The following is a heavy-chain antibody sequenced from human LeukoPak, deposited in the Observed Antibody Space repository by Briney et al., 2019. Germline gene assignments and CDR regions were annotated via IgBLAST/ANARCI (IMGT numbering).Heavy chain of an antibody. V-gene: IGHV4-31*03. Sequence: SETLSLTCTLSGGSISSGGYYWSWIRQHPGKGLEWIGYIYYSGSTYYNPSLKSRVTISVDTSKNQFSLKLSSVTAADTAVYYCARGGFSRSYMDVWGKGTTVTVSS. CDR1: GGSISSGGYY. CDR2: IYYSGST. CDR3: ARGGFSRSYMDV. D-gene: IGHD1-26*01. J-gene: IGHJ6*03.